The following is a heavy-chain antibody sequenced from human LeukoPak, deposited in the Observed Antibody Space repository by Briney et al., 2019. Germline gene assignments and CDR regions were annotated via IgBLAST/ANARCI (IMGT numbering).Heavy chain of an antibody. CDR1: GFSFSNYG. D-gene: IGHD3-3*01. CDR2: IIGSGGTT. CDR3: ARSRHILRFLEWPYSYYMDV. V-gene: IGHV3-48*01. Sequence: GGSLRLSCAASGFSFSNYGMNWVRQAPGKGLEWVSGIIGSGGTTYYADSVKGRFTISRDNAKNSLYLQMNSLRAEDTAVYYCARSRHILRFLEWPYSYYMDVWGKGTTVTVSS. J-gene: IGHJ6*03.